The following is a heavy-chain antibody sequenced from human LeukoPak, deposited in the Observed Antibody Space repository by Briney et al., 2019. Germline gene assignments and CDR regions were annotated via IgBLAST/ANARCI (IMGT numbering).Heavy chain of an antibody. CDR3: TTPAGSCYSCAFDI. V-gene: IGHV3-15*01. Sequence: GGSLRLPCAASGFTFSNAWMSWVRQAPGRGLEWVGRIKSKTDGGTTDYAAPVKGRFTISRDDSKNTLYLQMNSLKTEGTAVYYCTTPAGSCYSCAFDIWGQGTMVTVSS. CDR2: IKSKTDGGTT. J-gene: IGHJ3*02. CDR1: GFTFSNAW. D-gene: IGHD2-15*01.